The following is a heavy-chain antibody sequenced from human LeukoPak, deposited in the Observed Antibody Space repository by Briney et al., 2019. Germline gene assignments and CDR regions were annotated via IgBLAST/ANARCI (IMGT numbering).Heavy chain of an antibody. CDR1: GFTFSSSA. D-gene: IGHD7-27*01. CDR3: ASLQLGIGYAFDI. V-gene: IGHV3-23*01. J-gene: IGHJ3*02. CDR2: ISGSGGSP. Sequence: GGSLRLSCAASGFTFSSSAMSWVRQAPGKGLEWVSSISGSGGSPYYADSVKGRFTISRDNSKNTLYLQMNSLRAEDTAVYYCASLQLGIGYAFDIWGQGTMVTVSS.